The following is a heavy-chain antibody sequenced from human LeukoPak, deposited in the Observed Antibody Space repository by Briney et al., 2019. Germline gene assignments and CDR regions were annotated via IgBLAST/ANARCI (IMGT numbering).Heavy chain of an antibody. CDR1: GVSISSGSYY. V-gene: IGHV4-61*02. CDR2: IYTSGGT. CDR3: AREYIVVVPAASLVSLWFDP. D-gene: IGHD2-2*01. Sequence: PSQTLSLTCTVSGVSISSGSYYWSWIRQPAGKGLEWIGRIYTSGGTNYNPSLKSRVTISVDTSKNQFSLKLSSVTAADTAVYYCAREYIVVVPAASLVSLWFDPWGQGTLVTVSS. J-gene: IGHJ5*02.